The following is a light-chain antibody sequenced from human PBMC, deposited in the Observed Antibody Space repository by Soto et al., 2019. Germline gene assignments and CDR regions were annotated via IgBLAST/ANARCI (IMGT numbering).Light chain of an antibody. Sequence: QSVLTQPPSVSGAPGQRVTISCTGSSSNIGADFDVHWYRQLPGTAPKLLIYGNINRPSGVPDRFSGSTSGTSDSLTITGLQAEDEADYYCQSYDTSLNVYVVFGGGTKLTVL. V-gene: IGLV1-40*01. CDR2: GNI. J-gene: IGLJ2*01. CDR3: QSYDTSLNVYVV. CDR1: SSNIGADFD.